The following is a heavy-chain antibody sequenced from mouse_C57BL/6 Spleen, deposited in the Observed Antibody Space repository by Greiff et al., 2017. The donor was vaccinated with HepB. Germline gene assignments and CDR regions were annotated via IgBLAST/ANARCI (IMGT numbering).Heavy chain of an antibody. Sequence: QVQLQQPGAELVKPGASVKLSCKASGYTFTSYWMHWVKQRRGQGLEWIGMIHPNSGNTNYNQKFKGKATLTVNKSSSTAYMQLSSLTSEDSAVYYYAGERSFAYWGQGTPLTVSA. CDR2: IHPNSGNT. V-gene: IGHV1-64*01. J-gene: IGHJ3*01. CDR1: GYTFTSYW. CDR3: AGERSFAY.